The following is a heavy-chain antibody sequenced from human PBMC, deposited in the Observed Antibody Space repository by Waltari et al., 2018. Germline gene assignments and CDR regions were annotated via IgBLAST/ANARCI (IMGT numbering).Heavy chain of an antibody. CDR1: GGSIRSYY. Sequence: QVQLQESGPGLVKPSEPLSLTCPVTGGSIRSYYWTCIRPPQGKGLEWIGDIYCSGSTNYNPTLKSRVTRSVDTSKNQFSLKLSSVTAADTAVYYCARANAAGSYSYYFDYWGQGTLVTVSS. V-gene: IGHV4-59*01. CDR2: IYCSGST. J-gene: IGHJ4*02. D-gene: IGHD3-10*01. CDR3: ARANAAGSYSYYFDY.